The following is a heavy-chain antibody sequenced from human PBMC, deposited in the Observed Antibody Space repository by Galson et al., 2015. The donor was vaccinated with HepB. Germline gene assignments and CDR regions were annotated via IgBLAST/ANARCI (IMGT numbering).Heavy chain of an antibody. Sequence: SLRLSCAGSGFNLITCGMHWVRQAPGQGLEWVAVISFDGSNTYYADSVKGRFTISRDNSKNTLFLQMNSLRAEDSAVYYCARDAYDTSGHFSYCLDFWGRGTLVTVSS. J-gene: IGHJ4*02. CDR2: ISFDGSNT. CDR3: ARDAYDTSGHFSYCLDF. D-gene: IGHD3-22*01. V-gene: IGHV3-30-3*01. CDR1: GFNLITCG.